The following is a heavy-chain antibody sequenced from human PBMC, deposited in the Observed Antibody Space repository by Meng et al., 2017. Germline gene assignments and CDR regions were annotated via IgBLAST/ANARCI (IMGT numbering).Heavy chain of an antibody. CDR3: TRDFKYYDSSGYRYFDY. Sequence: GESLKTSCTASGFTFGDYAMSWVRQAPGKGLEWVGFIRSKAYGGTTEYAASVKGRFTISRDDSKSIAYLQMNSLKTEDTAVYYCTRDFKYYDSSGYRYFDYWGQGTLVTVSS. V-gene: IGHV3-49*04. J-gene: IGHJ4*02. D-gene: IGHD3-22*01. CDR1: GFTFGDYA. CDR2: IRSKAYGGTT.